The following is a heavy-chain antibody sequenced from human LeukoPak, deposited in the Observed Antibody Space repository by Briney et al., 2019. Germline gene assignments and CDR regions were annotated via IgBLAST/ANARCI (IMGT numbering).Heavy chain of an antibody. V-gene: IGHV3-30-3*01. CDR2: ISYDGSNK. Sequence: PGGSLRLSCAASGFTFSSYAMHWVRQAPGKGLEWVAVISYDGSNKYYADSVKGRFTISRDNSKNTLYLQMNSLRAEDTAVYYCARQGPYYYYGMDVWGQGTTVTVSS. CDR3: ARQGPYYYYGMDV. CDR1: GFTFSSYA. J-gene: IGHJ6*02.